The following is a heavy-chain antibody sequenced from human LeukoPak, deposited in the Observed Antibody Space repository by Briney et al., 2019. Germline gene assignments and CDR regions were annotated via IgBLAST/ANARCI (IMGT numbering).Heavy chain of an antibody. D-gene: IGHD6-6*01. CDR3: ARRRVTHSSSSELDY. J-gene: IGHJ4*02. CDR2: IIGSGEST. V-gene: IGHV3-23*01. Sequence: PGGSLRLXCAASGFTFNKYAMSWVRQAPGKGLEWVSAIIGSGESTYYADSVKGRFTISRDNSKYTLYLQMSSLRAEDTAVYYCARRRVTHSSSSELDYWGQGTLVTVSS. CDR1: GFTFNKYA.